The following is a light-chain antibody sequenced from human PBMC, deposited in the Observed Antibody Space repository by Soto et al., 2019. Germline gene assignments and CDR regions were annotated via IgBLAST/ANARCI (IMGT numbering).Light chain of an antibody. CDR3: QQRSNWPPIT. CDR2: DAS. CDR1: QSVKTF. J-gene: IGKJ5*01. Sequence: IVLTQSPATRSVSAGEIATLSCRASQSVKTFLVWYQQRPGQAPRLLIHDASHRAAGIPARFSGSWFGTAFTLTIRRLEPEDAAVYYCQQRSNWPPITFGQGTRLEIK. V-gene: IGKV3-11*01.